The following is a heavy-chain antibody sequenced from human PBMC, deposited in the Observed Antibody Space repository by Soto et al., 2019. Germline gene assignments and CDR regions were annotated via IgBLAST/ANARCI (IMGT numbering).Heavy chain of an antibody. V-gene: IGHV1-18*04. CDR3: ARDKTRYCSGGSCYLLNY. D-gene: IGHD2-15*01. CDR2: SSAYNGNT. Sequence: QVQLVQSGAEVKKPGASVKVSCKASGYTFTSYCISWVRQAPGQGLEWMGWSSAYNGNTNYSQKLQGRVTMTTDTSTSTAYMELRSLRSDDTAVYYCARDKTRYCSGGSCYLLNYWGQGTLVTVSS. J-gene: IGHJ4*02. CDR1: GYTFTSYC.